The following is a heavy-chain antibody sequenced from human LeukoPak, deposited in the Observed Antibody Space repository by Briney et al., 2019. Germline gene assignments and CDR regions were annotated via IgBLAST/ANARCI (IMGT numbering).Heavy chain of an antibody. CDR3: VRAHVGAGLALDI. V-gene: IGHV3-13*01. D-gene: IGHD1-26*01. CDR1: GLTFSNYD. J-gene: IGHJ3*02. CDR2: ISIGGDT. Sequence: GGSLRLSCVASGLTFSNYDMHWVRQGTGKGLEWVSAISIGGDTYYPGSVKGRFTISRENAKNSFYLEMNSLRAGDTAVYYCVRAHVGAGLALDIWGQGTLVTVSS.